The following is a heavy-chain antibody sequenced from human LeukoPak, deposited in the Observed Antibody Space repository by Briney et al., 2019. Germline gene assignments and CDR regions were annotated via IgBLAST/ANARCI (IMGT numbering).Heavy chain of an antibody. CDR2: ISYDGSNK. D-gene: IGHD3-3*01. Sequence: PGRSLRLSCAASGFTFSSYAMHWVRQAPGKGLEWVAVISYDGSNKYYADSVKGRFTISRDNSKNTLYLQMNSLRAEDTAVYYCAKGVRDSGFLEWIEHYYYYYYMDVWGKGTTVTVSS. CDR1: GFTFSSYA. J-gene: IGHJ6*03. CDR3: AKGVRDSGFLEWIEHYYYYYYMDV. V-gene: IGHV3-30-3*01.